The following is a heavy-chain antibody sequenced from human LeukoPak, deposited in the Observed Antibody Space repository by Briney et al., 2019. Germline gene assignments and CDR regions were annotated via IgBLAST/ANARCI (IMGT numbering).Heavy chain of an antibody. CDR1: GGSISSSTFH. CDR2: IYYSGST. V-gene: IGHV4-39*01. Sequence: SETLSLNCTVSGGSISSSTFHWGWIRQPPGKGLEWIGSIYYSGSTYYNPSLKSRVTISVDTSKNQFSLKLTSVTAADTAVYYCTRSGTMVVMRPMYYWGQGTLVTVSS. D-gene: IGHD4-23*01. CDR3: TRSGTMVVMRPMYY. J-gene: IGHJ4*02.